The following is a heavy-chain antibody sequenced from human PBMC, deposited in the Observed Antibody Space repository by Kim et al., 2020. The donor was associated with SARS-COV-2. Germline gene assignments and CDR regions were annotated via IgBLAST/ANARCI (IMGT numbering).Heavy chain of an antibody. Sequence: SETLSLTCTVSGGSVSSGNYYWSWIRQSAGKGLEWIGRIHASGHTNYNPSLKSRLTMSLDTSKHQMSLKLSSVTAADTAMYYCARQVPGADRRFDYWGQGILVTLSS. CDR1: GGSVSSGNYY. J-gene: IGHJ4*02. V-gene: IGHV4-61*02. CDR2: IHASGHT. CDR3: ARQVPGADRRFDY. D-gene: IGHD6-19*01.